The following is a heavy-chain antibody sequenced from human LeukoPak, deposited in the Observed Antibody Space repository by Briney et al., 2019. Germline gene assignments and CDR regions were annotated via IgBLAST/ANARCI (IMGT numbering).Heavy chain of an antibody. CDR1: GFTFSSYA. CDR2: ISGSGGST. CDR3: AKLGCSSTSCYVGLGY. V-gene: IGHV3-23*01. Sequence: GGSLRLSCAASGFTFSSYAMSWVRQAPGKGLEWVSGISGSGGSTYNADSVKGRFTISRDNSKNTLYLQMNSLRAEDTAVYYCAKLGCSSTSCYVGLGYWGQGTLVTVSS. J-gene: IGHJ4*02. D-gene: IGHD2-2*01.